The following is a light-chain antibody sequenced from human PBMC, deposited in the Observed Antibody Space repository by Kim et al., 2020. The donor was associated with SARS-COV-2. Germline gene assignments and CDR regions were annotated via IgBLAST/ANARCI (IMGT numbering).Light chain of an antibody. V-gene: IGKV3-15*01. Sequence: VSPGERATLSCRASQSVSSNLAWYQQKPGQAPRLLIYGASTRATGIPARFSGSGSWTEFTLTISSLQSEDFAVYYCQQYNNWPLTFGGGTKVDIK. CDR1: QSVSSN. CDR3: QQYNNWPLT. J-gene: IGKJ4*01. CDR2: GAS.